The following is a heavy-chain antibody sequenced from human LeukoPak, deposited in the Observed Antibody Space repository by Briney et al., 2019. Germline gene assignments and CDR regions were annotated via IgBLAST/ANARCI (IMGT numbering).Heavy chain of an antibody. Sequence: GGSLRLSCVASGFTFNTHDIHWVRQRPGKGLEWVSTIGSAGDTYYSDSVTGRFTISREDAQNAVYLQMNSLRGGDTAVYFCAGENVLAVAGTNYYYGMDLWGQGTTVAVS. CDR2: IGSAGDT. V-gene: IGHV3-13*01. CDR1: GFTFNTHD. J-gene: IGHJ6*02. D-gene: IGHD6-19*01. CDR3: AGENVLAVAGTNYYYGMDL.